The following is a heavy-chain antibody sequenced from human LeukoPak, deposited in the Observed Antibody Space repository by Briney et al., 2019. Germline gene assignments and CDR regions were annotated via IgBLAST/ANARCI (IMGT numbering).Heavy chain of an antibody. Sequence: SMKVSCKASGGTVSSYAISWVRRAPGQGLEWMGGIIPIFVTANYAQKFQGRVTITTDESTSTAYMELRRLRSEDTAVYYCAREGIYYDSSGYSTYYFDYWGQGTLVTVSS. D-gene: IGHD3-22*01. CDR2: IIPIFVTA. V-gene: IGHV1-69*05. J-gene: IGHJ4*02. CDR1: GGTVSSYA. CDR3: AREGIYYDSSGYSTYYFDY.